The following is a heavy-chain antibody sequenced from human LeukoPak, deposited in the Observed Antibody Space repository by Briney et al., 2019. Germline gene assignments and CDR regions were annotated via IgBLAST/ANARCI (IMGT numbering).Heavy chain of an antibody. D-gene: IGHD6-13*01. CDR3: ASYRRAAAPQGYYYYGMDV. J-gene: IGHJ6*02. CDR2: INHSGST. V-gene: IGHV4-34*01. Sequence: PSETLSLTCAVYGGSFSGYYWSWIRQPPGKGLEWIGEINHSGSTNYNPSLKSRVTISVDTSKNQFSLKLSSVTAADTAVYYCASYRRAAAPQGYYYYGMDVWGQGTTVTVSS. CDR1: GGSFSGYY.